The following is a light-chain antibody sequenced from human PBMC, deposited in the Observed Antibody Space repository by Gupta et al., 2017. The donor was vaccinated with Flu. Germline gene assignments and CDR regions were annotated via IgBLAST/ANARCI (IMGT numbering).Light chain of an antibody. Sequence: QSVLTQSPSASGPPGQRVTIYCSGSRSNIGTNTVNWLQQLPGTAPRLLIFGNIYRPSGVPERFSGSKSGTSASLVISSLQAEDEGDYYCAAWDDSRNGWVFGGGTKLTVL. CDR3: AAWDDSRNGWV. J-gene: IGLJ3*02. CDR1: RSNIGTNT. V-gene: IGLV1-44*01. CDR2: GNI.